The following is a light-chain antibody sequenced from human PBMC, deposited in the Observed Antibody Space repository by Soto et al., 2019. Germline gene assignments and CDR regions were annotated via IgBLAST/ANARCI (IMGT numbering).Light chain of an antibody. CDR3: QQYNDWPWT. CDR2: GAS. V-gene: IGKV3-15*01. Sequence: EIVMTQSPDTLSVSPGERATLSCRASQSVSSTLAWYQQKPGQAPRLLIYGASTRATGFPARFSGSGSGTEFTLTISSLQSEDFAVYYCQQYNDWPWTFGQGTKVEIK. J-gene: IGKJ1*01. CDR1: QSVSST.